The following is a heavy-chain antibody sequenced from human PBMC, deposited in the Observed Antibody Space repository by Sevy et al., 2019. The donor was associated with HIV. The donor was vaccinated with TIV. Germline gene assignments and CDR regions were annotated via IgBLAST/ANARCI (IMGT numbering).Heavy chain of an antibody. V-gene: IGHV1-69*13. CDR3: AGASKDSSSSRTPYYYYYYMDV. CDR1: GGTFSSYA. CDR2: IIPIFGPA. Sequence: ASVKVSCKASGGTFSSYAISWVRQAPGQGLEWMGGIIPIFGPANYAQKFQGRVTITADEFTSTAYMGLSSLRSEDTAVYYCAGASKDSSSSRTPYYYYYYMDVWGKETTVNYSS. D-gene: IGHD6-6*01. J-gene: IGHJ6*03.